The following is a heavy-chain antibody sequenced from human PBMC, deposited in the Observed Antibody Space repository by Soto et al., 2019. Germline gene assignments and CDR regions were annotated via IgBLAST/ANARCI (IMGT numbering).Heavy chain of an antibody. CDR2: ITDTGGDT. J-gene: IGHJ4*02. V-gene: IGHV3-23*01. CDR1: VITFGSRA. CDR3: ARGSTDSYPGSRIFDF. Sequence: GGSLRLACVASVITFGSRAMSWVRQAPGEGLEWVSTITDTGGDTKYADSVRGRFTMSRDNSKKTLYLQMNSLRVEDSALYYCARGSTDSYPGSRIFDFWGRGTLVTVSS. D-gene: IGHD3-10*01.